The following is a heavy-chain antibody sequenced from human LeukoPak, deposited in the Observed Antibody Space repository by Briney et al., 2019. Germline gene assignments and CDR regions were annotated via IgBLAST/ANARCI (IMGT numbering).Heavy chain of an antibody. J-gene: IGHJ4*02. CDR3: AKDISYDSSGYYSE. D-gene: IGHD3-22*01. CDR1: GFTFDDYA. Sequence: GGSLRLSCAASGFTFDDYAMHWVRQAPGKGLEWVSGISWNSGSIGYADSVKGRFTISRDNAKNSLYLQMNSLRAEDTALYYCAKDISYDSSGYYSEWGQGTLVTVSS. CDR2: ISWNSGSI. V-gene: IGHV3-9*01.